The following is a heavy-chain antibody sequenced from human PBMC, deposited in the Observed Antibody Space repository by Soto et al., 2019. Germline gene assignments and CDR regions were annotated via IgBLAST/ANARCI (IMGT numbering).Heavy chain of an antibody. CDR2: IYSGGST. CDR1: GFTVSSNY. Sequence: PGGSLRLSCAASGFTVSSNYMSWVRQAPGKGLEWVSVIYSGGSTYYADSVKGRFTISRDNSKNTLYLQMNSLRAEDTAVYYCASTDSSGLFDYWGQGTLVTVSS. J-gene: IGHJ4*02. D-gene: IGHD3-22*01. V-gene: IGHV3-53*01. CDR3: ASTDSSGLFDY.